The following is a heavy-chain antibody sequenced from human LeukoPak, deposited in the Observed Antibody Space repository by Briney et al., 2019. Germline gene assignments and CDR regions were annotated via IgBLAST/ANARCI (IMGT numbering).Heavy chain of an antibody. CDR2: IKQDGSEK. CDR1: GFTFSSYW. D-gene: IGHD3-9*01. J-gene: IGHJ3*02. CDR3: ARENELRYFDWLAADAFDI. V-gene: IGHV3-7*01. Sequence: QTGGSLRLSCAASGFTFSSYWMSWVRQAPGKGLEWVANIKQDGSEKYYVDSVKGRFTISRDNAKNSLYLQMNSLRAEDTAVYYCARENELRYFDWLAADAFDIWGQGTMVTVSS.